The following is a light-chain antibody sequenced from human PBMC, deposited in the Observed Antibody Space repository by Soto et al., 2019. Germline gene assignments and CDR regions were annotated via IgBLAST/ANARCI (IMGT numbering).Light chain of an antibody. Sequence: DIQVTQSPSSVSASVGDRVTITCRASQDIAGHLAWYQHKPGRTPELLIHGASRLQSGVPARFSGSGSGTDFTLSINSLQPEDFATYYCQQAYSFPITFGQGTRLDI. J-gene: IGKJ5*01. CDR3: QQAYSFPIT. CDR1: QDIAGH. V-gene: IGKV1D-12*01. CDR2: GAS.